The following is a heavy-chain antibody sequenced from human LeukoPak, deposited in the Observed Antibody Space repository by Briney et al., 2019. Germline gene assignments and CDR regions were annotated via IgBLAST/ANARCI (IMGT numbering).Heavy chain of an antibody. CDR1: GGSFSXXX. Sequence: XVYGGSFSXXXXSWIRQPPGXXXEXIXEINHSGSTNYNPSLKSRVTISVDTSKNQFSLKLGSVTAADTAVYYCATAPGEQLVAGREFDYWGQGTLVTVSS. J-gene: IGHJ4*02. V-gene: IGHV4-34*01. CDR2: INHSGST. D-gene: IGHD6-6*01. CDR3: ATAPGEQLVAGREFDY.